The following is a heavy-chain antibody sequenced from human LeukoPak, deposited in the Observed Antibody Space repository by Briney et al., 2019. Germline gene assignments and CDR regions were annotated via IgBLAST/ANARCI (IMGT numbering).Heavy chain of an antibody. CDR3: ARALHYDSSGYYSSNRVAFAI. J-gene: IGHJ3*02. CDR1: GFTFSSYS. D-gene: IGHD3-22*01. V-gene: IGHV3-21*01. Sequence: PGGSRRLSCAASGFTFSSYSMNWVRQAPGRGLEWVSFIGSSSTYIYYADSVKGRFTISRDTAKNSLYLQMNRLTAEDTAVYYCARALHYDSSGYYSSNRVAFAIWGQGTMVTVSS. CDR2: IGSSSTYI.